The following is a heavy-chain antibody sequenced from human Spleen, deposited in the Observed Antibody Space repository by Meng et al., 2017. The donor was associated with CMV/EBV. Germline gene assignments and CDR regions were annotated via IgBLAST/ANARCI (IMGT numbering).Heavy chain of an antibody. D-gene: IGHD2-2*01. V-gene: IGHV3-33*01. CDR1: GFTFSSYD. CDR3: ARELDSTSAYYFDY. CDR2: IWYDGSHK. J-gene: IGHJ4*02. Sequence: RASLGLSCAAPGFTFSSYDMHWVRQAPGKGLEWVAVIWYDGSHKYYADSVQGRFTISRDNSKNTLDLQMNSLRAEDTAVYYCARELDSTSAYYFDYWGQGTLVTVSS.